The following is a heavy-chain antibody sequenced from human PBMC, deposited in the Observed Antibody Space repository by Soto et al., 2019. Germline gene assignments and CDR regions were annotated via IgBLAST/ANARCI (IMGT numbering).Heavy chain of an antibody. CDR2: MNPNSGNT. CDR3: ARKYQAFGKYYFDY. D-gene: IGHD3-10*01. J-gene: IGHJ4*02. V-gene: IGHV1-8*01. Sequence: QVQLVQSGAEVKKPGASVKVSCKASGYTFTSYDINRVRQATGQGLEWMGWMNPNSGNTGYAQKLQGRVTMTRNTSISTAYMELSSLRSEDTAVYYCARKYQAFGKYYFDYWGEGTLVTVSS. CDR1: GYTFTSYD.